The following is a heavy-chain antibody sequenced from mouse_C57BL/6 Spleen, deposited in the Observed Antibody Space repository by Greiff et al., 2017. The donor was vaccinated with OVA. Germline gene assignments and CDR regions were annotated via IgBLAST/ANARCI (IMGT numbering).Heavy chain of an antibody. D-gene: IGHD2-2*01. CDR1: GYAFSSSW. J-gene: IGHJ2*01. V-gene: IGHV1-82*01. CDR3: AREGYDLDY. CDR2: IYPGDGDT. Sequence: QVQLKESGPELVKPGASVKISCKASGYAFSSSWMNWVKQRPGKGLEWIGRIYPGDGDTNYNGKFKGKATLTADKSSSTAYMQLSSLTSDDSAVYFCAREGYDLDYWGQGTTLTVSS.